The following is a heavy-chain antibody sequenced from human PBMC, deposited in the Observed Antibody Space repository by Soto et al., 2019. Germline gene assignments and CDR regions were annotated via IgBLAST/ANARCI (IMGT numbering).Heavy chain of an antibody. D-gene: IGHD5-12*01. CDR3: ARENGLGKDIVATRGSNWFDP. CDR1: GGSISSGGYY. J-gene: IGHJ5*02. V-gene: IGHV4-31*03. Sequence: QVQLQESGPGLVKPSQTLSLTCTVSGGSISSGGYYWSWIRQHPGKGLEWIGYIYYSGSTYYNPSLKSRVTISVDTSKNQFSLKLSSVTAADTAVYYCARENGLGKDIVATRGSNWFDPWGQGTLVTVSS. CDR2: IYYSGST.